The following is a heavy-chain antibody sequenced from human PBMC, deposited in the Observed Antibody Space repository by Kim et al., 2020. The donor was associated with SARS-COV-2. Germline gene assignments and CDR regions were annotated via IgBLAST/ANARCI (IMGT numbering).Heavy chain of an antibody. J-gene: IGHJ4*02. Sequence: GGSLRLSCAASGFTFSSYAMSWVRQAPGKGLEWVSAISGSGGSTYYADSVKGRFTISRDNSKNTLYLQMNSLRAEDTAVYYCAKAPPSVVVAAMDEEDYWGQGTLVTVSS. D-gene: IGHD2-15*01. CDR1: GFTFSSYA. CDR2: ISGSGGST. CDR3: AKAPPSVVVAAMDEEDY. V-gene: IGHV3-23*01.